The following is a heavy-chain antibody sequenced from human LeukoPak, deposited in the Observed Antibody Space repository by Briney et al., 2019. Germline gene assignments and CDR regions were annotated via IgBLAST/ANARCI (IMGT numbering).Heavy chain of an antibody. D-gene: IGHD3-22*01. V-gene: IGHV3-23*01. Sequence: TGGSLRLSCAASGFTFSSYAMSWVRQAPGKGLEWVSAISGSGGSTYYADSVKGRFTISRDNSKNTLYLQMNSLRAEDTAVYYCAKASPYYDSSGYYHDRNYYYGMDVWGQGTTVTVSS. J-gene: IGHJ6*02. CDR1: GFTFSSYA. CDR3: AKASPYYDSSGYYHDRNYYYGMDV. CDR2: ISGSGGST.